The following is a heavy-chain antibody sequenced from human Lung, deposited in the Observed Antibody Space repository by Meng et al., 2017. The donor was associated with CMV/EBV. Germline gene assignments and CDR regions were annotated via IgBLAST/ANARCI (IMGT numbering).Heavy chain of an antibody. CDR1: GFTFSTFA. J-gene: IGHJ6*02. Sequence: SCAASGFTFSTFAMSWVRQAPGKGLQWVSVIYSGDDSTYYADSVKGRFTISRDNSKNMLYLQMNGLRAEDSAVYFCAKGKWGGYYYYYGMDVWGRGTXVT. D-gene: IGHD1-26*01. CDR2: IYSGDDST. V-gene: IGHV3-23*03. CDR3: AKGKWGGYYYYYGMDV.